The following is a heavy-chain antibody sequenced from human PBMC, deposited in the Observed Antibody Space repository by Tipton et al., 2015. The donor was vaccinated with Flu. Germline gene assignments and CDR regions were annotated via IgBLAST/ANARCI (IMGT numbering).Heavy chain of an antibody. CDR2: VYYSGTA. CDR3: ARRDYSNYVSEPKNWFDP. J-gene: IGHJ5*02. Sequence: LRLSCTVSGGSVRSGSYSWSWIRQPPRKGLEWIGYVYYSGTAKYNPSLTGRVTISVDTSENNFSLRLTSVTAADTAVYYCARRDYSNYVSEPKNWFDPWGQGTLVTVSS. CDR1: GGSVRSGSYS. D-gene: IGHD4-11*01. V-gene: IGHV4-61*03.